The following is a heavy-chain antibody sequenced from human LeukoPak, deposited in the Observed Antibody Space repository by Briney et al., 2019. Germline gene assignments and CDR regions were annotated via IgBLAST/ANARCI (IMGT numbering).Heavy chain of an antibody. CDR3: ARGISNYSYYYDSSGTLGAFDI. V-gene: IGHV1-69*06. J-gene: IGHJ3*02. D-gene: IGHD3-22*01. Sequence: GSSVKVSCKASGGTFSSYAISWVRQAPGQGLEWMGGIIPIFGTANYAQKFQGRVTITADKSTSTAYMELSSLRSEDTAVYYCARGISNYSYYYDSSGTLGAFDIWGQGTMVTVSS. CDR2: IIPIFGTA. CDR1: GGTFSSYA.